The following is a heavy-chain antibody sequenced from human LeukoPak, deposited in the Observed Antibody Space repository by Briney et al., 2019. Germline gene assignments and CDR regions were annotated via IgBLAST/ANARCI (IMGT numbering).Heavy chain of an antibody. D-gene: IGHD3-22*01. CDR2: ISAYNGNT. CDR1: GYTFTSYG. V-gene: IGHV1-18*01. Sequence: GASVKVSCKASGYTFTSYGISWVRQAPGQGLEWMGWISAYNGNTNYAQKLQGRVTMTTDTSTSTAYMELRSLRSDDTAVYCCARDILGYDSSGYYSSFDYWGQGTLVTVSS. J-gene: IGHJ4*02. CDR3: ARDILGYDSSGYYSSFDY.